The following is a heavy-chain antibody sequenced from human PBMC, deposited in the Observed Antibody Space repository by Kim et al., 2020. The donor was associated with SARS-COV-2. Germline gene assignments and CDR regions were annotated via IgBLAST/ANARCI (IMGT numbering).Heavy chain of an antibody. J-gene: IGHJ6*02. CDR3: AKDLHQITMPRGYYYGMDV. V-gene: IGHV3-30*18. CDR2: ISYDGSNK. CDR1: GFTFSSYG. D-gene: IGHD3-10*01. Sequence: GGSLRLSCAASGFTFSSYGMHWVRQAPGKGLEWVAVISYDGSNKYYADSVKGRFTISRDNSKNTLYLQMNSLRAEDTAVYYCAKDLHQITMPRGYYYGMDVWGQGTTVTVSS.